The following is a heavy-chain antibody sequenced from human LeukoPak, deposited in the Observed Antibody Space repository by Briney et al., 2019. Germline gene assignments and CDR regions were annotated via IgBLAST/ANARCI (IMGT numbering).Heavy chain of an antibody. Sequence: PSETLSLTCTVSGASISSGAYDWIWIRQCPGKGLEWIGHILLSGTTFFNPSLKSRLTISAHMSKNQFSLTLTSVTAADTAVYYCARGGTISNDWGDYNWVDPWGQGTLVTVSS. CDR1: GASISSGAYD. D-gene: IGHD4-17*01. J-gene: IGHJ5*02. V-gene: IGHV4-31*03. CDR3: ARGGTISNDWGDYNWVDP. CDR2: ILLSGTT.